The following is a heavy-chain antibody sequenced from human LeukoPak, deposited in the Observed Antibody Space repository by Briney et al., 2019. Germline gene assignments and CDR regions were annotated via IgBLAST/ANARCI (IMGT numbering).Heavy chain of an antibody. V-gene: IGHV3-9*01. Sequence: PGGSLRLSCAASGFTFDDYAMHWVRQAPGKGLEWVSGISWNSGSIGYADSVKGRFTISRDNAKNSLYLQMNSLRAEDTAVYYCAKEFGWFGELLPQNAFDIWGQGTMVTVSS. J-gene: IGHJ3*02. CDR1: GFTFDDYA. CDR3: AKEFGWFGELLPQNAFDI. D-gene: IGHD3-10*01. CDR2: ISWNSGSI.